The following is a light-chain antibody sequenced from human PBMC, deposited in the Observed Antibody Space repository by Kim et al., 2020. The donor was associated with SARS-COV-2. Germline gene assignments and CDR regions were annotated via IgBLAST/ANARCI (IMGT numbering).Light chain of an antibody. J-gene: IGKJ1*01. CDR2: GAS. V-gene: IGKV3-20*01. Sequence: EIVLTQSPGTLSFSPGERSTLSCRASQTISSSYLGWYQQKPGQAPRLLIYGASNRATGIPDRFSGSGSGTDFTLTISRLAPEDFALYYCQSYYTSLPAWTFGQGTTLEI. CDR1: QTISSSY. CDR3: QSYYTSLPAWT.